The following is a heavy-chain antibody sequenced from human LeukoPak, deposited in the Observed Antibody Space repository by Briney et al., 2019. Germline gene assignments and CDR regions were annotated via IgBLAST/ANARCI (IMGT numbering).Heavy chain of an antibody. Sequence: SETLSLTCAVSGYSISSGYYWGWIRQPPGKGLEWIGSIYHSGSTYYNPPLKSRVTISVDTSKNQFSLKLSSVTAADTAVYYCANFWSGYPYYFDYWGQGTLVTVSS. CDR2: IYHSGST. J-gene: IGHJ4*02. CDR1: GYSISSGYY. V-gene: IGHV4-38-2*01. D-gene: IGHD3-3*01. CDR3: ANFWSGYPYYFDY.